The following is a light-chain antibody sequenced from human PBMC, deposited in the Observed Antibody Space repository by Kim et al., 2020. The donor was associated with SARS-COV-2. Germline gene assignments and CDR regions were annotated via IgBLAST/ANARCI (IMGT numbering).Light chain of an antibody. V-gene: IGLV6-57*03. CDR2: EDN. J-gene: IGLJ2*01. CDR3: QSYDISNVI. CDR1: RGNIADNY. Sequence: GNTVPISCTRSRGNIADNYVQWYHQRPGSAPTIVIYEDNERPSGVPDRFSGSIDTSSSSASLTISGLKTEDEADYYCQSYDISNVIFGGGTQLTVL.